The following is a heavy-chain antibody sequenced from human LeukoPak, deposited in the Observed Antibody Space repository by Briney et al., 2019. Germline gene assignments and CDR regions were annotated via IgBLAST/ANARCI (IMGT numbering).Heavy chain of an antibody. J-gene: IGHJ5*02. V-gene: IGHV4-31*03. CDR3: ARGNLVVPAAIVGVGWFDP. CDR2: IYYSGST. D-gene: IGHD2-2*01. Sequence: SQTLSLTCTVSGGSISSGGYYWSWIRQHPGKGLEWIGYIYYSGSTYYNPSLKSRVTISVDTSKNQFSLKLSSVTAADTAVYYCARGNLVVPAAIVGVGWFDPWGQGTLVTVSS. CDR1: GGSISSGGYY.